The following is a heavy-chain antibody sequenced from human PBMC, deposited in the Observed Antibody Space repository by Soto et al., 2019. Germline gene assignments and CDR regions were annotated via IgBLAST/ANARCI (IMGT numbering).Heavy chain of an antibody. V-gene: IGHV4-59*08. CDR1: GGSISSYY. CDR3: ARHGLIAVAGDHDAFDI. CDR2: IYYSGST. J-gene: IGHJ3*02. D-gene: IGHD6-19*01. Sequence: TLSLTCTVSGGSISSYYWSWIRQPPGKGLEWIGYIYYSGSTNYNPSLKSRVTISVDTSKNQFSLKLSSVTAADTAVYYCARHGLIAVAGDHDAFDIWGQGTMVTVSS.